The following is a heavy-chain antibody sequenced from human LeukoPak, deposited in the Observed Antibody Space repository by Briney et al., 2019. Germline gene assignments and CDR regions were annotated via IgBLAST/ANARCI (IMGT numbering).Heavy chain of an antibody. CDR2: ISSSSSYI. Sequence: PGGSLRPSCAASGFTFSSYSMNWVRQAPGKGLEWVSSISSSSSYIYYADSVKGRFTISRDNAKNSLYLQMNSLRAEDTAVYYSARDSNTVGAFDIWGQGTMVTVSS. CDR3: ARDSNTVGAFDI. CDR1: GFTFSSYS. V-gene: IGHV3-21*01. J-gene: IGHJ3*02. D-gene: IGHD4-17*01.